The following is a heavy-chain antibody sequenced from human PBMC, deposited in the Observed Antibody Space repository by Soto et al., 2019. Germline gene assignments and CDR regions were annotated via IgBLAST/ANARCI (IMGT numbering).Heavy chain of an antibody. J-gene: IGHJ4*02. D-gene: IGHD6-6*01. CDR2: ISAYNGNT. V-gene: IGHV1-18*01. CDR3: AREVARPLKGYYFYY. CDR1: GYTFTSYC. Sequence: ASVNVSCKASGYTFTSYCISWVRQAPGQGLEWMGWISAYNGNTNYAQKLQGRVTMTTDTSTSTAYMELRSLRSDDTAVYYCAREVARPLKGYYFYYWGQGTLVTVSS.